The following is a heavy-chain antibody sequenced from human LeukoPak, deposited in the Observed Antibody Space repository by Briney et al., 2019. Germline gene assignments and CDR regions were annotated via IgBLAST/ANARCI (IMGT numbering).Heavy chain of an antibody. D-gene: IGHD3-10*01. CDR2: INHSGST. CDR1: GGSFSGYY. V-gene: IGHV4-34*01. CDR3: ARGGAMVRGVLYYYGMDV. J-gene: IGHJ6*04. Sequence: SETLSLTCAVYGGSFSGYYWSWIRQPPGKGLEWIGEINHSGSTNYNPSLKSRVTISVDTSKNQFSLKLSSVTAADTAVYYCARGGAMVRGVLYYYGMDVWGKGTTVTASS.